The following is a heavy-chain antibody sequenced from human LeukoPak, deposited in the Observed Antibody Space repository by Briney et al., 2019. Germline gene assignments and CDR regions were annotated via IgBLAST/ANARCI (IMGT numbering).Heavy chain of an antibody. D-gene: IGHD4-17*01. V-gene: IGHV4-39*07. CDR1: GGSISSSSYY. CDR3: ARQDGDYPLYYFDY. J-gene: IGHJ4*02. CDR2: VYYSGST. Sequence: PSETLSLTCTVSGGSISSSSYYWGWIRQPPGKGLEWIGSVYYSGSTYYNPSLKSRVTISVDTSKNQFSLKLSSVTAADTAVYYCARQDGDYPLYYFDYWGQGTLVTVSS.